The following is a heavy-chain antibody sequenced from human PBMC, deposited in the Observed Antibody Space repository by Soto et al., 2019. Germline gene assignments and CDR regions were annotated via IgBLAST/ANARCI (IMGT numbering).Heavy chain of an antibody. CDR3: ARSREIPAASLSY. Sequence: PSETLSLTCTVSGGSISSSSYYWGWIRQPPGKGLEWIGSIYYSGSTYYNPSLKSRVTISVDTSKNQFPLKLSSVTAADTAVYYCARSREIPAASLSYWGQGTLVTVSS. CDR2: IYYSGST. V-gene: IGHV4-39*01. D-gene: IGHD2-2*01. J-gene: IGHJ4*02. CDR1: GGSISSSSYY.